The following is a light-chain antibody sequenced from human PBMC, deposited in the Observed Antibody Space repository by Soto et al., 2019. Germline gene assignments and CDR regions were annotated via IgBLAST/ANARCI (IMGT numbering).Light chain of an antibody. Sequence: DLQMTQSPSTLSGSVGVRVTITGRASQTISSWLAWYQQKPGKAPKLLIYKASTLNSGVPSRFSGSSSGTEFTLTVSSLQPAEFGTYACQHSNCYSVAYGGGTQV. J-gene: IGKJ4*02. CDR3: QHSNCYSVA. V-gene: IGKV1-5*03. CDR1: QTISSW. CDR2: KAS.